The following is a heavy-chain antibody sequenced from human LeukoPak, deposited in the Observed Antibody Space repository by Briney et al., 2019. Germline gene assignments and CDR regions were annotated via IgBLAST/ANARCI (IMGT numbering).Heavy chain of an antibody. CDR1: DFTFSAYT. V-gene: IGHV3-21*06. J-gene: IGHJ4*02. CDR2: ISSSRTYI. Sequence: GRSLRLSCAASDFTFSAYTMNWIRLAPGKGLEWVSSISSSRTYIYYADSVKGRFTISRDNAKNSLYLQMNSLRAEDTALYFCARDSDYGDYFDHWGQGTLVTVSS. CDR3: ARDSDYGDYFDH. D-gene: IGHD4-17*01.